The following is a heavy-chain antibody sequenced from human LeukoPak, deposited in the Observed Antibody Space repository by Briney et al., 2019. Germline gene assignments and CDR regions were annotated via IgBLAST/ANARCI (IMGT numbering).Heavy chain of an antibody. Sequence: GGSLRLSCAASGFTFSSYAMSWVRQAPGKGLEWVSAISGSGGSTYYADSVKGRFTISRDNSKNTLYLQMNSLRAEDTAVYYCAKDPNRMYYYDSSGYYVAFDIWGQGTMVTVSS. J-gene: IGHJ3*02. D-gene: IGHD3-22*01. V-gene: IGHV3-23*01. CDR2: ISGSGGST. CDR3: AKDPNRMYYYDSSGYYVAFDI. CDR1: GFTFSSYA.